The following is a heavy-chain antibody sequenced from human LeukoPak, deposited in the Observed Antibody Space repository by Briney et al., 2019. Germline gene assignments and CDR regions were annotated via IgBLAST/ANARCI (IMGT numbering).Heavy chain of an antibody. Sequence: GSLRLSCAASGFTFSSYNMNWVRQAPGKGLEWVSDISSSRSTIYYADSVKGRFTISRDNAKNSLYLEMNSLRAEDTAVYYCARTYYDFWSGYYSHEGNPFDYWGQGTLVTVSS. D-gene: IGHD3-3*01. CDR3: ARTYYDFWSGYYSHEGNPFDY. J-gene: IGHJ4*02. CDR2: ISSSRSTI. CDR1: GFTFSSYN. V-gene: IGHV3-48*01.